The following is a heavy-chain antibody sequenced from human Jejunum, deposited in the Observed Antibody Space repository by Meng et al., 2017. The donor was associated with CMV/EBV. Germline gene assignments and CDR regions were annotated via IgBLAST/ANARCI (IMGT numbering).Heavy chain of an antibody. D-gene: IGHD3-10*02. CDR3: ARGSMFSA. Sequence: LKISVAASGFTFSTDDMHWVRQPTGKGLEWVSTIETTGDTYYAASLKGRFTISRENAENSLYLQMNSLRAGDTAVYYCARGSMFSAWGQGTMVTVSS. CDR1: GFTFSTDD. V-gene: IGHV3-13*01. CDR2: IETTGDT. J-gene: IGHJ3*01.